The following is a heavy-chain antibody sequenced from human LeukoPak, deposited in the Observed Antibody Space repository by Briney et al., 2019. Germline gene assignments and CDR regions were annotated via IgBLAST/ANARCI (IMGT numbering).Heavy chain of an antibody. Sequence: PSETLSLTCTVSGGSISSSSYYWGWIRQPPGKGLEWIGSIYYSGSTYYNPSLKSRVTISVDTSKNQFSLKLSSVTAADTAVYYCARGWFGEYMDVWGKGTTVTVSS. CDR2: IYYSGST. J-gene: IGHJ6*03. CDR1: GGSISSSSYY. CDR3: ARGWFGEYMDV. V-gene: IGHV4-39*07. D-gene: IGHD3-10*01.